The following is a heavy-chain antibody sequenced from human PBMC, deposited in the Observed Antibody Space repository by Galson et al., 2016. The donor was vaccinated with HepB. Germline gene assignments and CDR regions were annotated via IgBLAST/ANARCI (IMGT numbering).Heavy chain of an antibody. Sequence: SLRLSCAASGFTFRTSWMSWVRQPPGKGPEWEANINPDGSQTYYVDSVKGRFNISKDNAKNSLYLRMNSLRADDTAVYYCARDPMRFAFDLWGQGTMVTVSS. CDR3: ARDPMRFAFDL. J-gene: IGHJ3*01. CDR2: INPDGSQT. CDR1: GFTFRTSW. V-gene: IGHV3-7*01.